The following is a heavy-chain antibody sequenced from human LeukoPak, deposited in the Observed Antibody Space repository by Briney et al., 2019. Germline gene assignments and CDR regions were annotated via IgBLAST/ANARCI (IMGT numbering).Heavy chain of an antibody. CDR2: INQDGSEN. D-gene: IGHD4-23*01. V-gene: IGHV3-7*03. CDR1: GFTFSTYW. Sequence: PGGSLRLSCAGSGFTFSTYWMGWVRQAPGKGLEWVANINQDGSENHYADSVKGRFTISRDNAKNSLYLQMNSLRAEDTALYYCARDLYGGRDFDYWGQGTLVTVSS. CDR3: ARDLYGGRDFDY. J-gene: IGHJ4*02.